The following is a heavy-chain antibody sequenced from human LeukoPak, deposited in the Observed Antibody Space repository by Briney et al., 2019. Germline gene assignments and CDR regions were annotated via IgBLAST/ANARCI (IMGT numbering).Heavy chain of an antibody. Sequence: TGGSLRLSCAASGFTFSSNGMSWVRQAPGKGLEWVANIKQDGSEKYYVDSVKGRFTISRDNAKNSLYLQMNSLRAEDTAVYYCARFGGSYYLPDYYYYVDVWGKGTTVTVSS. CDR3: ARFGGSYYLPDYYYYVDV. CDR2: IKQDGSEK. V-gene: IGHV3-7*01. J-gene: IGHJ6*03. CDR1: GFTFSSNG. D-gene: IGHD1-26*01.